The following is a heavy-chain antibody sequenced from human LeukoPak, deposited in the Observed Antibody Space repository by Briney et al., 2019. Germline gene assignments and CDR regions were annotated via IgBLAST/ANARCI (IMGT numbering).Heavy chain of an antibody. Sequence: GGSLRLSCAASGFTFSSYGMHWVRQAPGKGLEGVAFIRYDGSNKYYADSVKGRFTISRDNSKNTLYLQMNSLRAEDTAVYYCAKAIVVVVAATLDYWGQGTLVTVSS. J-gene: IGHJ4*02. V-gene: IGHV3-30*02. CDR3: AKAIVVVVAATLDY. CDR1: GFTFSSYG. CDR2: IRYDGSNK. D-gene: IGHD2-15*01.